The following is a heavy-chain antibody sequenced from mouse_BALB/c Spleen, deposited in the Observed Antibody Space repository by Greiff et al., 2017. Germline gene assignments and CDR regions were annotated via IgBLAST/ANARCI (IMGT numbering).Heavy chain of an antibody. CDR2: INPGSSTI. CDR3: ARQGCGYAMDY. J-gene: IGHJ4*01. CDR1: GFAFSSYW. Sequence: EVKLQESGGGLVQPGGSLNLSCAASGFAFSSYWMSWARQAPGKGQEWIGEINPGSSTINYTPSLKDKFIISRDNAKKTQYLQMSKVRSEDTALYYGARQGCGYAMDYWGQGTSVTVSS. V-gene: IGHV4-2*02. D-gene: IGHD3-3*01.